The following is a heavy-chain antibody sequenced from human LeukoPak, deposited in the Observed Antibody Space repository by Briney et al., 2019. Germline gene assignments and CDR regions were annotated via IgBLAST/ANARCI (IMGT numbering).Heavy chain of an antibody. J-gene: IGHJ1*01. CDR1: GGSISSSSYY. V-gene: IGHV4-39*07. D-gene: IGHD1-26*01. Sequence: SETLSLTCTVSGGSISSSSYYWGWIRQPPGKGLEWIGSIYYSGSTYYNPSLKSRVTISVDTSRNQFSLKLSSVTAADTAVYYCARDGGSYYPQYSQHWGQGTLVTVSS. CDR2: IYYSGST. CDR3: ARDGGSYYPQYSQH.